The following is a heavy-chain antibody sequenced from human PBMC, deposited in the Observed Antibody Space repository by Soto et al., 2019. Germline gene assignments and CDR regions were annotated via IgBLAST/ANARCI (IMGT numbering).Heavy chain of an antibody. CDR1: GYTFSMSG. D-gene: IGHD1-26*01. CDR3: SRKGPRPYFYLRMDV. Sequence: QVQLVQSGAEVKKPGASVKVSCKSSGYTFSMSGISWVRQAPGQGLEWMGWISGYNGKTNYEQKFQDRVTMTTDTSTNMAYIGLKSLRSDDTAVYYWSRKGPRPYFYLRMDVWGQGTTVTVSS. V-gene: IGHV1-18*01. J-gene: IGHJ6*02. CDR2: ISGYNGKT.